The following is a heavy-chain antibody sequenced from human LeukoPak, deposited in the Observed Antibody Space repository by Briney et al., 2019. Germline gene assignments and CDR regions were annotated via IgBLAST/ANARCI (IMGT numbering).Heavy chain of an antibody. V-gene: IGHV1-18*01. J-gene: IGHJ4*02. CDR3: ARVVRLGYCSSTSCYFFDY. CDR1: GYTFTSYG. CDR2: ISAYNGNT. Sequence: ASVKVSCKASGYTFTSYGIIWVRQAPGQGLEWMGWISAYNGNTNYAQKLQGRVTMTTDTSTSTAYMELRSLRSDDTAVYYCARVVRLGYCSSTSCYFFDYWGQGTLVTVSS. D-gene: IGHD2-2*01.